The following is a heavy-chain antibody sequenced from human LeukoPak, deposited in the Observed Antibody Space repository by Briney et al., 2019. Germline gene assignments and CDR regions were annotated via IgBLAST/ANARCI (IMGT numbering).Heavy chain of an antibody. D-gene: IGHD1-14*01. V-gene: IGHV1-2*02. Sequence: ASVKVSCKASGYTFSGYYMHWVRQAPGQGLEWMGWINTNSGGTNYAQKFQGRVTMTKDTSISTAYMDLSRLRSDDTAVYYCARRRIPNRDAFDIWGQGTMVTVSS. CDR2: INTNSGGT. CDR3: ARRRIPNRDAFDI. CDR1: GYTFSGYY. J-gene: IGHJ3*02.